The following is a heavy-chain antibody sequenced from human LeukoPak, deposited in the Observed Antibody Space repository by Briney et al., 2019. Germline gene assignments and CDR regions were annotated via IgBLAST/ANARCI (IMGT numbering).Heavy chain of an antibody. V-gene: IGHV3-21*06. Sequence: GGSLRLFCAASGFTFSIYSMNWVRQAPGKGLEWISSISSSSSYIYYAGSVKGRFTISRNNEKNSLYLQMHSLRADDTAMYYCARDSREQLAEVVDFDIWGQGTMVTVSS. CDR1: GFTFSIYS. CDR3: ARDSREQLAEVVDFDI. D-gene: IGHD6-13*01. J-gene: IGHJ3*02. CDR2: ISSSSSYI.